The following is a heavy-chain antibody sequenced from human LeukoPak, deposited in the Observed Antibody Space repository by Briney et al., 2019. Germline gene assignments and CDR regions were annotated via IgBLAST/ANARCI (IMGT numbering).Heavy chain of an antibody. CDR3: ARSLNYYDSSGYLDY. D-gene: IGHD3-22*01. J-gene: IGHJ4*02. V-gene: IGHV4-38-2*02. Sequence: PSETLSLTCTVSDYSITSGYYWGWIRQPPGKGLEWIGSINHSGTTYYNPSLKSRVTISVDTSKNQFSLKLSSVTAADTAVYYCARSLNYYDSSGYLDYWGQGTLVTVSS. CDR2: INHSGTT. CDR1: DYSITSGYY.